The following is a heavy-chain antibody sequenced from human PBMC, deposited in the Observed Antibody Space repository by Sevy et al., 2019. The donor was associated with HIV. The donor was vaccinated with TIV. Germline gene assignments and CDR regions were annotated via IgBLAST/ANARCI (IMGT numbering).Heavy chain of an antibody. CDR3: ARAGYYDFWSGYYSYYYYHMDV. D-gene: IGHD3-3*01. V-gene: IGHV3-48*02. Sequence: GGSLRLSCAASGFTFSSYSMNWVRQAPGKGLEWVSYISSSSSTIYYADSVKGRFTISRDNAKNSLYLQMNSLRDEDTAVYYCARAGYYDFWSGYYSYYYYHMDVWGKGTTVTVSS. CDR1: GFTFSSYS. J-gene: IGHJ6*03. CDR2: ISSSSSTI.